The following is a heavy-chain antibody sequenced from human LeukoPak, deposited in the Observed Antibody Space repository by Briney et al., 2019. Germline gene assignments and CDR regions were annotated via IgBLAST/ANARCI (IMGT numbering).Heavy chain of an antibody. CDR2: INHSGST. CDR3: ATAGGYYYDSSGYYYVRARAFDY. CDR1: GGSFSGYY. V-gene: IGHV4-34*01. J-gene: IGHJ4*02. D-gene: IGHD3-22*01. Sequence: RTSETLSLTCAVYGGSFSGYYWSWIRQPPGKGLEWIGEINHSGSTNYNPSLKSRVTISVDTSKNQFSLKLSSVTAADTAVYYCATAGGYYYDSSGYYYVRARAFDYWGQGTLVTVSS.